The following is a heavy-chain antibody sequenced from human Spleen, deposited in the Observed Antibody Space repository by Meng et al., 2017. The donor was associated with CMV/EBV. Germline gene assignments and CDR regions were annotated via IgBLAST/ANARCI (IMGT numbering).Heavy chain of an antibody. Sequence: GGSLRLSCAASGFIFSTYAMSWVRQAPGKGLEWVSGISASSGRTYYADSVKGRFTISRDNSKNTLYLQMNGLRAEDTAVYYCARDRPGDASLNYWGQGTLVTVSS. J-gene: IGHJ4*02. V-gene: IGHV3-23*01. CDR2: ISASSGRT. CDR1: GFIFSTYA. D-gene: IGHD3-10*01. CDR3: ARDRPGDASLNY.